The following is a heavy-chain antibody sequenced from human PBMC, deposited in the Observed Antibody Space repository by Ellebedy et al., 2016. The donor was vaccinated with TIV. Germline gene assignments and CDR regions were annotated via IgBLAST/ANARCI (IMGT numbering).Heavy chain of an antibody. J-gene: IGHJ1*01. Sequence: SETLSLXCAVYGGSFSGYYWSWIRQPPGKGLEWIGEINHSGSTYYNPSLKSRVTISVDTSKSEFSLKLSSLTAADTAVYYCATRSYHAEYFHHWGQGTLVTVSS. CDR3: ATRSYHAEYFHH. V-gene: IGHV4-34*09. CDR1: GGSFSGYY. CDR2: INHSGST. D-gene: IGHD3-10*01.